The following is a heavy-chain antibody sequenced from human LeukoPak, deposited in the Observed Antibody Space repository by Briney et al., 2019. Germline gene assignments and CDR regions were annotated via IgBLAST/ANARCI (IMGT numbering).Heavy chain of an antibody. V-gene: IGHV4-59*08. Sequence: SETLSLTCTVSGGCISSYYWSWIRQPPGKGLEWIGYIYYSGSTNYNPSLKSRVTISVDTSKNQFSLKLSSVTAADTAVYYCARHPSVLLWFGESRGFDPWGQGTLVTVSS. CDR1: GGCISSYY. D-gene: IGHD3-10*01. J-gene: IGHJ5*02. CDR3: ARHPSVLLWFGESRGFDP. CDR2: IYYSGST.